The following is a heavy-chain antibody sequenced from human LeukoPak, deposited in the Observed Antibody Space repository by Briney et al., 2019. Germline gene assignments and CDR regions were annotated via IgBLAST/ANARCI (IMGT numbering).Heavy chain of an antibody. CDR1: GFTFSSYE. CDR3: ARGSSSGYSYGFDY. D-gene: IGHD5-18*01. Sequence: GGSLRPSCAASGFTFSSYEMNWVRQAPGKGLEWVSYISSSGSTIYYADSVKGRFTISRDNAKNSLYLQMNSLRAEDTAVYYCARGSSSGYSYGFDYWGQGTLVTVSS. V-gene: IGHV3-48*03. J-gene: IGHJ4*02. CDR2: ISSSGSTI.